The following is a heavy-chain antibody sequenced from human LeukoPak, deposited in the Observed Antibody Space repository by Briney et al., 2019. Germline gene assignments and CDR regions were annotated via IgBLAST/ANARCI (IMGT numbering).Heavy chain of an antibody. J-gene: IGHJ5*02. CDR1: GYTFTSHG. CDR2: ISVHNGNT. D-gene: IGHD1-1*01. CDR3: ASAPRGTAIPYELPAGP. Sequence: ASVKVSCKASGYTFTSHGITRVRQAPGQGLEWMGWISVHNGNTNYVQKVQARVTMTTDTSTSTAYMELRSLRSDDTAVYYCASAPRGTAIPYELPAGPWGQGTLVTVSS. V-gene: IGHV1-18*01.